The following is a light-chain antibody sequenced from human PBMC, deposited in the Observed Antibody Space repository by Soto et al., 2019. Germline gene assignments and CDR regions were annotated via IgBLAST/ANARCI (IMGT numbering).Light chain of an antibody. CDR3: ISYTSVTTLDI. J-gene: IGLJ1*01. CDR1: SSDVGGYNY. Sequence: QSVLNQPRSVSGSPGQSVTISCTGTSSDVGGYNYVSWYQQHPGKGPKLIIYEVSNRPSGVSNGFSGSKSGITASLTISGLQAEDEDDYYCISYTSVTTLDIFGTGTKVTAL. V-gene: IGLV2-14*01. CDR2: EVS.